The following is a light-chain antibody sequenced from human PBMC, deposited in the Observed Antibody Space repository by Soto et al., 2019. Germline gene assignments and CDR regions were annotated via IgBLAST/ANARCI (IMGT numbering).Light chain of an antibody. J-gene: IGLJ1*01. CDR2: EVN. CDR3: CSYAGSSTYV. V-gene: IGLV2-23*02. Sequence: SVLTQPGSVSGSPGQSITISCTGTSSNIGVYNLVSWYQQHPGKAPKLMIYEVNKRPSGVSNRFSGSKSGDTASLTISGLQAEDEADYFCCSYAGSSTYVFGTGTKVTVL. CDR1: SSNIGVYNL.